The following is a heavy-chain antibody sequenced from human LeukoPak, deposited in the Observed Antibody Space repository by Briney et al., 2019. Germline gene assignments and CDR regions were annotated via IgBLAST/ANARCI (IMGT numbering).Heavy chain of an antibody. V-gene: IGHV1-2*02. J-gene: IGHJ4*02. Sequence: VASVKVSCKASGGTFSSYAISWVRQAAGQGLEWMGWINPNSGGTNYAQKFQGRVTMTRDTSISTAYMELSRLRSDDTAVYYCARDLELYYYDSSGYSDHFDYWGQGTLVTVSS. CDR3: ARDLELYYYDSSGYSDHFDY. D-gene: IGHD3-22*01. CDR2: INPNSGGT. CDR1: GGTFSSYA.